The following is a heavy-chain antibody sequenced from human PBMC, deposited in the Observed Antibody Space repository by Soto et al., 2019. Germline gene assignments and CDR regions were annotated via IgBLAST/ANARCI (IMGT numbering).Heavy chain of an antibody. J-gene: IGHJ6*02. CDR1: GYTFTSYG. V-gene: IGHV1-18*04. D-gene: IGHD3-3*01. CDR3: ARDRGYDFWSGYYYYGMDV. Sequence: ASVKVSCKASGYTFTSYGISWVRQAPGQGLEWMGWISAYNGNTNYAQKLQGRVTMTTDTSTSTAYMELRSLRSDDTAVYYCARDRGYDFWSGYYYYGMDVWGQGTTVTVSS. CDR2: ISAYNGNT.